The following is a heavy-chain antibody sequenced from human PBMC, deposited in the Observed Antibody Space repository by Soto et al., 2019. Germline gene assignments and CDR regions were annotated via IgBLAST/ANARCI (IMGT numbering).Heavy chain of an antibody. CDR2: ISGSGGST. V-gene: IGHV3-23*01. CDR3: AKSIAAAAKGYYYYYYGMDV. CDR1: GFTFSSYA. Sequence: GGSLRLSCAASGFTFSSYAMSWVRQAPGKGLEWVSAISGSGGSTYYADSVKGRFTISRDNSKNTLYLQMNSLRAEDTAVYYCAKSIAAAAKGYYYYYYGMDVRGQGTTVTVSS. J-gene: IGHJ6*02. D-gene: IGHD6-13*01.